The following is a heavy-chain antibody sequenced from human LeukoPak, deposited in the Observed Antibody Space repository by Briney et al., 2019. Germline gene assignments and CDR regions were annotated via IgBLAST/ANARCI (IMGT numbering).Heavy chain of an antibody. J-gene: IGHJ4*02. CDR1: GYTLTGYY. V-gene: IGHV1-2*02. CDR2: INPNSGGT. Sequence: ASVQVSYKASGYTLTGYYMDWMRQAPGQGQEWMGWINPNSGGTNYAQKFQGRVTMTRDTSISTAYMELSRLRSDDTAVYYCARGFYYGSGSYVDYWGQGTLVTVSS. CDR3: ARGFYYGSGSYVDY. D-gene: IGHD3-10*01.